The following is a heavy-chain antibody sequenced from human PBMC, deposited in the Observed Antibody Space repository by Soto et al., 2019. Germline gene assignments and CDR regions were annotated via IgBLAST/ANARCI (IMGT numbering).Heavy chain of an antibody. CDR1: GFTVSSYG. J-gene: IGHJ6*02. CDR3: ARDIAAAGTSFYYYGMDV. D-gene: IGHD6-13*01. V-gene: IGHV3-33*01. Sequence: QVQLVESGGGVVQPGRSLRLSCAACGFTVSSYGMNWVRQAPGKRLQWVAVIWYDGSNKYYADSVKGRFTISRDNSKNTLYLQMNSLRAEDTAVYYCARDIAAAGTSFYYYGMDVWGQGTTVTVSS. CDR2: IWYDGSNK.